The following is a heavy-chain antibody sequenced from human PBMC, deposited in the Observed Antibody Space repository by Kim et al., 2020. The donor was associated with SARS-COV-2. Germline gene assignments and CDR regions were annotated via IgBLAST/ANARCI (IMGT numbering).Heavy chain of an antibody. Sequence: SETLSLTCAVYGGSFSGYYWSWIRQPPGKGLEWIGEINHSGSTNYNPSLKSRVTISVDTSKNQFSLKLSSVTAADTAVYYCARVQRGGRYYDSSGYYPDWGQGTLVTVSS. V-gene: IGHV4-34*01. J-gene: IGHJ4*02. CDR2: INHSGST. D-gene: IGHD3-22*01. CDR3: ARVQRGGRYYDSSGYYPD. CDR1: GGSFSGYY.